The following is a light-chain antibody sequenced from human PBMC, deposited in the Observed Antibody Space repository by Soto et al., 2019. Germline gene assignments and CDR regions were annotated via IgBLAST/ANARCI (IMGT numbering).Light chain of an antibody. CDR1: RSVSSTN. CDR2: GAS. Sequence: EIVLTQSPGTLSLSPGERATLSCRASRSVSSTNLAWYQQRPGQAPRLLIFGASNRATGVPDRFSGSGSGTDFTLAISRLEPEDFAVYYCQQFGSSPLLTFGGGTNVEIK. V-gene: IGKV3-20*01. J-gene: IGKJ4*01. CDR3: QQFGSSPLLT.